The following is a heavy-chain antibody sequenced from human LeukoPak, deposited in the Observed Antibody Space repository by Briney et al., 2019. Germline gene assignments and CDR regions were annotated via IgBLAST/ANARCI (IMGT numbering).Heavy chain of an antibody. CDR1: GFTFSSYA. J-gene: IGHJ6*02. V-gene: IGHV3-23*01. Sequence: GGSLRLSCAASGFTFSSYAMSWVRQAPGKGLEWVSAISGSGGSTYYADSVKGRFTISRDNSKNTLYLQMSSLRAEDTAVYYCAKDADSSGWYWLGSYYGMDVWGQGTTVTVSS. CDR2: ISGSGGST. CDR3: AKDADSSGWYWLGSYYGMDV. D-gene: IGHD6-19*01.